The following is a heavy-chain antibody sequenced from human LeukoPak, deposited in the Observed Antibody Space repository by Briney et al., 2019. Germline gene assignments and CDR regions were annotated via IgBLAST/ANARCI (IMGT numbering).Heavy chain of an antibody. CDR1: GGSISSSSYY. CDR3: ARSIAAPRLKLDFDY. V-gene: IGHV4-39*01. D-gene: IGHD6-13*01. Sequence: SETLSLTCTVSGGSISSSSYYWGWIRQPPGKGLEWIGRIYYSGSTYYNPSLKSRVTISVDTSKNQFSLKLSSVTAADTAVYYCARSIAAPRLKLDFDYWGQGTLVTVSS. CDR2: IYYSGST. J-gene: IGHJ4*02.